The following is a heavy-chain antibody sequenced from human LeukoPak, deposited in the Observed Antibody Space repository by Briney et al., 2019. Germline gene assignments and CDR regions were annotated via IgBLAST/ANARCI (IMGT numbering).Heavy chain of an antibody. Sequence: PGGSLRLSCAASGFTFSIYGMSWVRQAPGRGLEWVPAMSGSGGSTYYADSVKGRFTISRDNAKNTLYLQMNSLKAEDTAIYYCAREGGSYSNYFDYWGQGTLVTVSS. CDR2: MSGSGGST. CDR1: GFTFSIYG. J-gene: IGHJ4*02. V-gene: IGHV3-23*01. CDR3: AREGGSYSNYFDY. D-gene: IGHD1-26*01.